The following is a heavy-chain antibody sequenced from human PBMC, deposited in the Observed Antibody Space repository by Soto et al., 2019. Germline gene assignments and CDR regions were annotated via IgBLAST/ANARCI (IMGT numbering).Heavy chain of an antibody. J-gene: IGHJ6*02. CDR2: ISYDGSNK. D-gene: IGHD1-7*01. CDR3: ARVFSGITGTTLYYYYYGMDV. Sequence: GSLRLSCAASGFTFSSYAMHWVRQAPGKGLEWVAVISYDGSNKYYADSVKGRFTISRDNSKNTLYLQMNSLRAEDTAVYYCARVFSGITGTTLYYYYYGMDVWGQGTTVTVSS. CDR1: GFTFSSYA. V-gene: IGHV3-30-3*01.